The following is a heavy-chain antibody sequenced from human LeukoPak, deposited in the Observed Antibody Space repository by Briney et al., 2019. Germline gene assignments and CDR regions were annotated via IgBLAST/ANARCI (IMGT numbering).Heavy chain of an antibody. V-gene: IGHV3-48*03. CDR1: GFTFSSYE. CDR2: ISSSGSTI. Sequence: GGSLRLSCAASGFTFSSYEMNWVRQAPGKGLEWVSYISSSGSTIYYADSVKGRFTISRDNAKNSLYLQMNSLRAEDTAVYYCAREIVPNYDILTVNTGFDYWGQGTLVTVSS. CDR3: AREIVPNYDILTVNTGFDY. D-gene: IGHD3-9*01. J-gene: IGHJ4*02.